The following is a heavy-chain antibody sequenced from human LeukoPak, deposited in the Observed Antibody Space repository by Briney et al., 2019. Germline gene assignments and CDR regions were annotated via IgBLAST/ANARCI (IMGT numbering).Heavy chain of an antibody. V-gene: IGHV3-48*03. CDR1: GFTFSSYE. J-gene: IGHJ4*02. D-gene: IGHD5-12*01. Sequence: GGSLRLSCAASGFTFSSYEMNWVRQAPGKGLEWVSYISSSGSTIYYADSVKGRFTISRDNAKNSLYLQMNSLRAEDTAVYYCARGLYSGYDYYFDYWGQGTLVTVSS. CDR2: ISSSGSTI. CDR3: ARGLYSGYDYYFDY.